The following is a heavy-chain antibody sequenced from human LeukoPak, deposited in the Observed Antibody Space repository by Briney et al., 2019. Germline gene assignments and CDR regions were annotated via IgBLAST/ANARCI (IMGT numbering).Heavy chain of an antibody. CDR2: IYTSGST. CDR3: ASSYCSGGSCYGDY. Sequence: PSQTLSLTCTVSGGSISSGSYYWSWIRQPAGKGLEWIGRIYTSGSTNYNPSLKSRVTISVDTSKNQFSLKLSSVTAADTAVYYCASSYCSGGSCYGDYWGQGTLVTVS. V-gene: IGHV4-61*02. D-gene: IGHD2-15*01. CDR1: GGSISSGSYY. J-gene: IGHJ4*02.